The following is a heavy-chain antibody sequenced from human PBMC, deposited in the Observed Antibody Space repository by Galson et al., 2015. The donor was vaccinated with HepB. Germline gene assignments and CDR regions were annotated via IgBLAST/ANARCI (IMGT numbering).Heavy chain of an antibody. D-gene: IGHD3-16*01. CDR1: GFTFSSYG. CDR3: AKSLYDYVNYYYMDV. J-gene: IGHJ6*03. CDR2: ISYDGSNK. Sequence: SLRLSCAASGFTFSSYGMHWVRQAPGKGLEWVAVISYDGSNKYYADSVKGRFTISRDNSKNTLYLQMNSLRAEDTAVYYCAKSLYDYVNYYYMDVWGKGTTVTVSS. V-gene: IGHV3-30*18.